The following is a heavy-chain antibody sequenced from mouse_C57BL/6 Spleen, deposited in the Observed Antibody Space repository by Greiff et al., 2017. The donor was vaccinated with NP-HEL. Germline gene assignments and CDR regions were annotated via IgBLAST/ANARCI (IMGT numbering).Heavy chain of an antibody. Sequence: EVKVVESGGGLVKPGGSLKLSCAASGFTFSDYGMHWVRQAPEKGLEWVAYISSGSSTIYYADTVKGRFTISRDNAKNTLFLQMTSLRSEDTAMYYCATYYSNYGLAWFAYWGQGTLVTVSA. CDR3: ATYYSNYGLAWFAY. D-gene: IGHD2-5*01. V-gene: IGHV5-17*01. CDR1: GFTFSDYG. J-gene: IGHJ3*01. CDR2: ISSGSSTI.